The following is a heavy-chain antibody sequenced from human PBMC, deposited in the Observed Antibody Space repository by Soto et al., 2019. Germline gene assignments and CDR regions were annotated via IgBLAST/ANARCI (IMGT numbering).Heavy chain of an antibody. D-gene: IGHD1-26*01. Sequence: GWSLRLSCEASGFTFSGYGMHLVRQAPGKGLEWVAFISYYGTNEYYEDSVKGRFTISRDNSKNTLYLQMNSLRIEDTAVYFCAKEDPSGRYSLEYWGEGSQVTVSS. J-gene: IGHJ4*02. CDR3: AKEDPSGRYSLEY. CDR1: GFTFSGYG. V-gene: IGHV3-30*18. CDR2: ISYYGTNE.